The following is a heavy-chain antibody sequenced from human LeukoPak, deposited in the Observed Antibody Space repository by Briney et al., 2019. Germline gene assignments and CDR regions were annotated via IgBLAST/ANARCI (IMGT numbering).Heavy chain of an antibody. CDR1: GYTFTSYY. Sequence: GASVKVSCKASGYTFTSYYMHWVRQAPGQGLEWMGIINPSGGSTSYAQKFQGRVTMTRDTSTSTVYMELSSLRSEDTAVYYCAIRGPKTSVITFIFDYWGQGTLVTVSS. J-gene: IGHJ4*02. D-gene: IGHD3-16*01. V-gene: IGHV1-46*01. CDR2: INPSGGST. CDR3: AIRGPKTSVITFIFDY.